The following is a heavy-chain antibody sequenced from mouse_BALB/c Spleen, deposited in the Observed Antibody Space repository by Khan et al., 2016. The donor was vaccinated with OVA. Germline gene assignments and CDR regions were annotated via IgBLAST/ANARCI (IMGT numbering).Heavy chain of an antibody. Sequence: VQLQQSGPELVKPGASVKMSCKASGYTFTSYVLHWLRQKPGQGLEWIGYIYPFNDDTKYNEQLKGEATLTSDKYSTTAYMELRSLNSEDSAVYYCSKNYRYDVYFDYWGQGTTLTVSA. J-gene: IGHJ2*01. CDR3: SKNYRYDVYFDY. CDR2: IYPFNDDT. D-gene: IGHD2-14*01. V-gene: IGHV1S136*01. CDR1: GYTFTSYV.